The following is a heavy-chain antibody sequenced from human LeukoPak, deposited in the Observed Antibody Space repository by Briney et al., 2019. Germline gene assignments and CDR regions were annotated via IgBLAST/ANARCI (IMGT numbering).Heavy chain of an antibody. CDR2: ISGSGGGT. CDR3: AKYKTVTHGGAFDI. V-gene: IGHV3-23*01. Sequence: GGSLRLSCAASGFTFSSYAMSWVRQAPGKGLEWVSAISGSGGGTYYADSAKGRFTISRDNSKNTLYLQMNSLRAEDTAVYYCAKYKTVTHGGAFDIWGQGTMVTVSS. J-gene: IGHJ3*02. D-gene: IGHD4-17*01. CDR1: GFTFSSYA.